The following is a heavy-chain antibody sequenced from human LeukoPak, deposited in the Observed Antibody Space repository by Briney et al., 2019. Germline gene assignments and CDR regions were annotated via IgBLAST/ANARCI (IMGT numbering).Heavy chain of an antibody. D-gene: IGHD3-16*01. CDR1: GDSLYY. Sequence: SETLSLTCTVSGDSLYYWGWIRQPPGKGLEWVGSVYSTGHTNYNLSLKSRVTMSIDTSKNQLSLKLTSVTAADTAMYYCARHHTSSKPIDYWGQGTLVTVSS. CDR3: ARHHTSSKPIDY. CDR2: VYSTGHT. V-gene: IGHV4-39*01. J-gene: IGHJ4*02.